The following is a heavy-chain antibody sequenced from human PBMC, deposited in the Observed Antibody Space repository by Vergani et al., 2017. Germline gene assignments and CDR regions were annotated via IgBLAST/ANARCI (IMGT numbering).Heavy chain of an antibody. CDR1: GFTFNIHA. CDR3: AKDYNIMGALHY. D-gene: IGHD5-12*01. Sequence: EVRLLESGGGLVQPGGSLRLSCAASGFTFNIHAMSWVRQAPGKGLEWVSTITYNGGRTYYAAFVTGRFTNSRDNSKNTLFLQLKTLGAEDTGVYYCAKDYNIMGALHYWGQGTLVAVSS. V-gene: IGHV3-23*01. CDR2: ITYNGGRT. J-gene: IGHJ4*02.